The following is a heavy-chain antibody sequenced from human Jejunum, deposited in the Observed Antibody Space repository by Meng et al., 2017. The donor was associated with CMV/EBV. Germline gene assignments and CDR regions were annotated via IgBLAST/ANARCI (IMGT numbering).Heavy chain of an antibody. CDR2: INSDGRDT. CDR3: ARVEQEMC. D-gene: IGHD1/OR15-1a*01. CDR1: GFTFSSNW. Sequence: EVKLGELGGGLVQPGGSLRLSCAASGFTFSSNWMHWVRQAPGKGLVWVSHINSDGRDTNYADSVKGRFTISRDNAKNTLYLQMNSLRDEDTAVYYCARVEQEMCWGQGTLVTVSS. V-gene: IGHV3-74*01. J-gene: IGHJ4*02.